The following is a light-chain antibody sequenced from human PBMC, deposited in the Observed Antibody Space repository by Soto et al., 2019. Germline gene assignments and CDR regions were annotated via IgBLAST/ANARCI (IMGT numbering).Light chain of an antibody. J-gene: IGKJ3*01. V-gene: IGKV3-20*01. Sequence: EIVLTQSPATLSLSPGERATLSCRASQSVSNNYLAWYQQRPGQAPRLLIFGAAYRATGIPDRFSGSGSGTDFTLTISRLEPEDFAVYYCQHYSSSPPEFTFGPGTKVDSK. CDR1: QSVSNNY. CDR3: QHYSSSPPEFT. CDR2: GAA.